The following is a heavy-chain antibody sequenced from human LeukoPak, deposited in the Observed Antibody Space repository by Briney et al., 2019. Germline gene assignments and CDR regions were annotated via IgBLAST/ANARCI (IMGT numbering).Heavy chain of an antibody. CDR1: GGSISSYY. CDR2: IYYSGST. Sequence: PSETLSLTCTVSGGSISSYYWSWIRQPPGKGLEWIGYIYYSGSTNCNPSLKSRVTISVDTSKNQFSLKLYSVTAADTAVYYCARLRGYSYGSGVLDYWGQGTLVTVSS. V-gene: IGHV4-59*08. J-gene: IGHJ4*02. D-gene: IGHD5-18*01. CDR3: ARLRGYSYGSGVLDY.